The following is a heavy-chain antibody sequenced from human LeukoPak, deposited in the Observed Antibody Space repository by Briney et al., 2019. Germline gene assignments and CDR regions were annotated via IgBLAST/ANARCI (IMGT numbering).Heavy chain of an antibody. D-gene: IGHD3-10*01. Sequence: GGSLRLSCAASGFTFTNYDIHWVRQAPGKGLEWVAIISYDGRNKYYADSVKGRFTISRDNSKNTLYLQMNSLRAEDTAVYYCAKDFGEAAFDIWGQGTMVTVSS. V-gene: IGHV3-30*18. CDR3: AKDFGEAAFDI. CDR2: ISYDGRNK. J-gene: IGHJ3*02. CDR1: GFTFTNYD.